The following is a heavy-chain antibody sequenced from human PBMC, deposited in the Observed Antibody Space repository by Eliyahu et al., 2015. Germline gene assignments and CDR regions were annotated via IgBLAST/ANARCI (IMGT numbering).Heavy chain of an antibody. Sequence: QVQLVQSGAEVKKPGASVKVSCKASGYTFTSYGISWVRQAPGQGLEWMGWISVYNGNTNYAQKLQGRVTMTTDTSTSTAYMELRSLTSDDTAVYYCARSPPLSSSWYGDDYWGQGTLVTVSS. D-gene: IGHD6-13*01. CDR3: ARSPPLSSSWYGDDY. V-gene: IGHV1-18*04. J-gene: IGHJ4*02. CDR2: ISVYNGNT. CDR1: GYTFTSYG.